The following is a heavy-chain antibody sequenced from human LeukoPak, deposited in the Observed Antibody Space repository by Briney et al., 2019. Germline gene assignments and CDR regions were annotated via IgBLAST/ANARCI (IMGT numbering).Heavy chain of an antibody. CDR1: GGSVSSYY. Sequence: SETLSLTCRASGGSVSSYYWGWVRQSPGKGLEWVAYIHNSGRTNYNPSLKSRVTGFVDTSKNQVSLRLSSVTAADTAVYYCARHGTISSESYFDYWGQGALVTVSS. D-gene: IGHD1-14*01. V-gene: IGHV4-59*08. CDR2: IHNSGRT. J-gene: IGHJ4*02. CDR3: ARHGTISSESYFDY.